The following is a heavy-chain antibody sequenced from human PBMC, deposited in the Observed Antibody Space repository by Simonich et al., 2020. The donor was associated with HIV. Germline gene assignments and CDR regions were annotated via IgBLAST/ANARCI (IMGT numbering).Heavy chain of an antibody. Sequence: QVQLQQWGAGLLKPSETLSLTCAVYGGSFSGSYGSRIRQPPGKGLEWIGENHHSGTTNYNPSLNSRVTKEVDTYKNQFSRKLSSVTAPDTAVYYWARHYYDSSGYYSGIDPWGQGTLVTVSS. D-gene: IGHD3-22*01. CDR1: GGSFSGSY. CDR3: ARHYYDSSGYYSGIDP. V-gene: IGHV4-34*01. J-gene: IGHJ5*02. CDR2: NHHSGTT.